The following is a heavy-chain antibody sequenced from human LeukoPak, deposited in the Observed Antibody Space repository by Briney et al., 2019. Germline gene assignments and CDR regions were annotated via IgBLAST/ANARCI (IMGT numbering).Heavy chain of an antibody. J-gene: IGHJ4*02. CDR1: GYTFTSYG. V-gene: IGHV1-18*01. Sequence: ASVKVSCKASGYTFTSYGISWVRQAPGQGLEWVGWISAYNGNTNYAQKLQGRVTMTTDTSTSIAYMELRSLRSDDTAVYYCARVPPYDYVWGSYRYDFDYWGQGTLVTVSS. CDR2: ISAYNGNT. CDR3: ARVPPYDYVWGSYRYDFDY. D-gene: IGHD3-16*02.